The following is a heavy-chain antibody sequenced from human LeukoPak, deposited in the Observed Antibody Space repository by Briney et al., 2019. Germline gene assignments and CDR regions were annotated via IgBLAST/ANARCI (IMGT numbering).Heavy chain of an antibody. CDR1: GVSISSSNSY. J-gene: IGHJ3*02. Sequence: SETLSLTCTVSGVSISSSNSYWGWIRQPPGKGLEWIGSIYYTGNTYYNASLKSRVTISIDTSKNQFSLKLSSVTAADTAVYYCASADSRELPTHAFDIWGQGTMVTVSS. D-gene: IGHD1-26*01. CDR3: ASADSRELPTHAFDI. V-gene: IGHV4-39*01. CDR2: IYYTGNT.